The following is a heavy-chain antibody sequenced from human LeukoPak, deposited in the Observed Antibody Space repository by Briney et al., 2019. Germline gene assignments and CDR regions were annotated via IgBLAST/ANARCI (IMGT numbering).Heavy chain of an antibody. CDR1: GXTFSRYE. V-gene: IGHV3-48*03. Sequence: GGSLRLSCAASGXTFSRYEMNWVRQAPGKGLEWVSYISSSGSSIYYAGSVKGRFTISRDNAKNLLFLQMNSLRAEDTAIYHCARSLFPFFDYWGQGSLATVSS. D-gene: IGHD3-3*01. J-gene: IGHJ4*02. CDR2: ISSSGSSI. CDR3: ARSLFPFFDY.